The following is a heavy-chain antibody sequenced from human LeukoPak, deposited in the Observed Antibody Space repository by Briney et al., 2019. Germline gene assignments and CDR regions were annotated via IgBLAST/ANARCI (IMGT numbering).Heavy chain of an antibody. CDR1: GGSISSYY. J-gene: IGHJ6*03. D-gene: IGHD1-14*01. Sequence: SETLSLTCTVSGGSISSYYWSWIRQPPGKGLEWIGYIYYSGSTNYNPSLKSRVTISVDTSKNQFSLKLSSVTAADTAVYYCARAMNRNYMDVWGKGTTVTVSS. CDR2: IYYSGST. CDR3: ARAMNRNYMDV. V-gene: IGHV4-59*08.